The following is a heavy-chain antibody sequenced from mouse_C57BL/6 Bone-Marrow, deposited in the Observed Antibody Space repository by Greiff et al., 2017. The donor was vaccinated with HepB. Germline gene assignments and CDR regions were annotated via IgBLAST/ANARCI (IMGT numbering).Heavy chain of an antibody. CDR3: AKNSYDYDDPYWYFDV. D-gene: IGHD2-4*01. V-gene: IGHV2-5*01. Sequence: QVQLQHSGPGLVQPSQSLSITCTVSGFSLTSYGVHWVRQSPGKGLEWLGVIWRGGSTDYNAAFMSRLSITKDNSKSQVFIKMNSLQADDTAIYYCAKNSYDYDDPYWYFDVWGTGTTGTVSS. J-gene: IGHJ1*03. CDR2: IWRGGST. CDR1: GFSLTSYG.